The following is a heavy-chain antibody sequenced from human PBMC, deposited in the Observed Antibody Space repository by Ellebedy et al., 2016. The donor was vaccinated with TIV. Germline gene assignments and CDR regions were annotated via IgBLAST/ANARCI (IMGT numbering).Heavy chain of an antibody. J-gene: IGHJ6*02. D-gene: IGHD3-10*01. CDR2: INSDGSST. Sequence: PGGSLRLSCAASGFTFSTYWMHWVRQAPGKGLVWVSRINSDGSSTCYADSVKGRFTISRDNAKNTLYLQMNSLRADDTAVYYCGRDRGIRGVASYFGMDVWGRGTTVTVSS. CDR1: GFTFSTYW. V-gene: IGHV3-74*01. CDR3: GRDRGIRGVASYFGMDV.